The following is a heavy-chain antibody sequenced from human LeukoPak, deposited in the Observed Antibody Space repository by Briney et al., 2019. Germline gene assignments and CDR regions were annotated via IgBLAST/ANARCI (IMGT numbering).Heavy chain of an antibody. J-gene: IGHJ4*02. CDR1: GFTFSSYA. Sequence: GGSLRLSCAASGFTFSSYAMHWVRQAPGKGLERVAVISHDGSNKYYADSVKGRFTISRDNSKNTLYLQMNSLKSEDTAVYYCAKGSCSSTTCLKTDWGQGAPVTVSS. V-gene: IGHV3-30*04. CDR2: ISHDGSNK. D-gene: IGHD2-2*01. CDR3: AKGSCSSTTCLKTD.